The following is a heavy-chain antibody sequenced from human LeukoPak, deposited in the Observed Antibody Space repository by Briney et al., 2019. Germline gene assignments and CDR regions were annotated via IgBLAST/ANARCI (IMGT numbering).Heavy chain of an antibody. Sequence: SVKVSCKASGGTFSSYAISWVRQAPGQGLEWMGRIIPILGIANYAQKFQGRVTITADKSTSTAYMELSSLRSEDTAVYYCAGLYSSGWAPFDYWGQGTLVTVSS. CDR1: GGTFSSYA. CDR3: AGLYSSGWAPFDY. D-gene: IGHD6-19*01. J-gene: IGHJ4*02. CDR2: IIPILGIA. V-gene: IGHV1-69*04.